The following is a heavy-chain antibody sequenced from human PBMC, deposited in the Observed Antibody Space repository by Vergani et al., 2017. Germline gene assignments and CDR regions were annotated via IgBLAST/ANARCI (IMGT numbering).Heavy chain of an antibody. D-gene: IGHD3-3*01. Sequence: QVQLQESGPGLVKPSQTLSLTCTVSGGSISSGGYYWSWIRQHPGKGLEWIGYIYYSGSTYYNPSLKSRVTISVDTSKNQFSLKLSSVTAADTAVYYCARHWGEGRIGIFGVRSIYGMDVWGQGTTVTVSS. CDR3: ARHWGEGRIGIFGVRSIYGMDV. J-gene: IGHJ6*02. CDR2: IYYSGST. CDR1: GGSISSGGYY. V-gene: IGHV4-31*03.